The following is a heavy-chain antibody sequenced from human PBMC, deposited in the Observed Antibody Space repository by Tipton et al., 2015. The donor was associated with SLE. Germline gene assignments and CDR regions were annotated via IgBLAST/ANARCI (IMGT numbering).Heavy chain of an antibody. V-gene: IGHV4-31*03. CDR1: GGSIMSGGYY. CDR3: ARAGPANIPGHYYYYMDV. D-gene: IGHD2-21*01. J-gene: IGHJ6*03. Sequence: TLSLTCTVSGGSIMSGGYYWSWIRQHPGKGLEWIGYIYYSGSTYYNPSLKSRVTISVDTPKNQFSLKLSSVTAADTAVYYCARAGPANIPGHYYYYMDVWGKGTTVTVSS. CDR2: IYYSGST.